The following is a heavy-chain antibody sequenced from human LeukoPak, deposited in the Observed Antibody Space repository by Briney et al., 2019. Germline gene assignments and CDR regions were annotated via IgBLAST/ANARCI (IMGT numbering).Heavy chain of an antibody. J-gene: IGHJ4*02. Sequence: ASVKVSCKASGYTFTSYDINWVRQATGQGPEWMGWMSPNSGNTGYAQKFQGRVTMTRSTSMSTAYMELSSLRSEDTAVYYCTRGPPNWGYDYWGQGTLVTVSS. D-gene: IGHD7-27*01. CDR2: MSPNSGNT. CDR1: GYTFTSYD. V-gene: IGHV1-8*01. CDR3: TRGPPNWGYDY.